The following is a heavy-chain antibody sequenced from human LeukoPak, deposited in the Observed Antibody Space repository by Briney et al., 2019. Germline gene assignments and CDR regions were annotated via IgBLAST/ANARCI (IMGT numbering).Heavy chain of an antibody. V-gene: IGHV3-66*01. Sequence: GGSLRLSCAASGFTVSSNYMSWVRQAPGKGLEWVSVIYSGGSTYYADSVKGRFTISRDNSKNTLYLQMNSLRAEDTAVYYCANHVDTAMVTHDYWGQGTLVTVSS. J-gene: IGHJ4*02. CDR2: IYSGGST. D-gene: IGHD5-18*01. CDR3: ANHVDTAMVTHDY. CDR1: GFTVSSNY.